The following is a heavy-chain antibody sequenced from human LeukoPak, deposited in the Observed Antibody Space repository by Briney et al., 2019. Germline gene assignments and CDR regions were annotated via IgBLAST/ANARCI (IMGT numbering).Heavy chain of an antibody. CDR2: ISGSDGTT. D-gene: IGHD3-22*01. J-gene: IGHJ4*02. V-gene: IGHV3-23*01. CDR3: AKAANYYDSSGYLIPFDY. CDR1: GFRFSKFA. Sequence: PGGSLRVSCAASGFRFSKFAMSWVRQAPGKGLHWVASISGSDGTTYYPESVKGRFTISRDNSKNILYLDLNSPTVEDTAVYFCAKAANYYDSSGYLIPFDYWGQGILVTVAS.